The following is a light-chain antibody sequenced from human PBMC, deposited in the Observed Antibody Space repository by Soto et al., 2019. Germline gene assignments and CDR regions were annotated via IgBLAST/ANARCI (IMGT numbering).Light chain of an antibody. Sequence: EIVLTQSPATLSLSPGDRATLSCRASLGVTSFLAWYQQKPGQAPRLLIYDAFKRATGIPARFSGSGSGTDFTLTISSLEPEDFAVYYCQQRSNWPYTFGQGTKLEIK. CDR2: DAF. V-gene: IGKV3-11*01. CDR1: LGVTSF. J-gene: IGKJ2*01. CDR3: QQRSNWPYT.